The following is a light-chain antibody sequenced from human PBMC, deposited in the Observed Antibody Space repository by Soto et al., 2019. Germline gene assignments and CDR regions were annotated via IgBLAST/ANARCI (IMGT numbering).Light chain of an antibody. V-gene: IGKV3-20*01. Sequence: EIFFARFPGTLSFSPGERATLSFRARQSVSSSYLAWYQQKPGQAPRLLIYGASSRATGIPDRFSGSGSGTDFTLTISRLEPEDFAVYYCQQYGSSPFLTFGQGTKVDIK. CDR3: QQYGSSPFLT. CDR2: GAS. J-gene: IGKJ1*01. CDR1: QSVSSSY.